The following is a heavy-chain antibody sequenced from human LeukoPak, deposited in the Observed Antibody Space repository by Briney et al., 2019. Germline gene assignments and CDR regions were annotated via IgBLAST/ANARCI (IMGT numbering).Heavy chain of an antibody. CDR3: ARGSPPGGSGSYYNWFDP. V-gene: IGHV4-59*01. Sequence: SETLSLTCTVSGGSISSYYWSWIRQPPGKGLEWIGYIYYSGSTNYNPSLKSRVTISVDTSKNQFSLKLSSVTAADTAVYYCARGSPPGGSGSYYNWFDPWGQGTPVTVSS. J-gene: IGHJ5*02. D-gene: IGHD3-10*01. CDR1: GGSISSYY. CDR2: IYYSGST.